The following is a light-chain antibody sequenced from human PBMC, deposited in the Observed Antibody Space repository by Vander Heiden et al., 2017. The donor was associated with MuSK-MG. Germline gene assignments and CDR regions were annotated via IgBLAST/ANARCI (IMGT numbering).Light chain of an antibody. CDR3: QQANLSSNT. CDR1: QGVARW. Sequence: IQMAQSPSSVSASVGDTVTITCRASQGVARWVAWYQLRPGKAPKLLIYAATNLQSGVPSRFSGSGYGTDFTLTIKDLQPEDFATYSCQQANLSSNTFGQGTKVEIK. J-gene: IGKJ2*01. CDR2: AAT. V-gene: IGKV1-12*01.